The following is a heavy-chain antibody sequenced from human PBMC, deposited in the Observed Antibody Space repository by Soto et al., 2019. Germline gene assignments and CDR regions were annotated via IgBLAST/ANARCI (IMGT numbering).Heavy chain of an antibody. D-gene: IGHD6-19*01. CDR3: ARDAYSSGCYFFDY. V-gene: IGHV1-69*05. CDR1: GGTFSSYA. CDR2: IIPIFGTA. Sequence: GASVKVSCKASGGTFSSYAISWVRQAPGQGLEWMGGIIPIFGTANYAQKFQDRVTMTTDTSTSKAYMELRSMRSDDTAVYYCARDAYSSGCYFFDYWGQGTLVTVSS. J-gene: IGHJ4*02.